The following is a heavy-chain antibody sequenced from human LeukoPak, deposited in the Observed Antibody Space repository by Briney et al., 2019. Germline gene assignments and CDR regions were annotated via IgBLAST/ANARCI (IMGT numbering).Heavy chain of an antibody. CDR3: ARDYYDSSGYIDY. CDR2: INPNSGGT. D-gene: IGHD3-22*01. Sequence: GASVKVSCKASGYTFTGYYMHWVRQAPGQGLEWMGWINPNSGGTNDAQKFQGRVTMTRDTSISTAYMELSRLRSDDTAVYYCARDYYDSSGYIDYWGQGTLVTVSS. V-gene: IGHV1-2*02. CDR1: GYTFTGYY. J-gene: IGHJ4*02.